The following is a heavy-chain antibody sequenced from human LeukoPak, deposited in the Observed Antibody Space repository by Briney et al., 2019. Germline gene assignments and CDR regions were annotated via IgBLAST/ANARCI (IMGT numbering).Heavy chain of an antibody. V-gene: IGHV4-38-2*02. D-gene: IGHD6-19*01. CDR1: GYSISNGYY. J-gene: IGHJ4*02. CDR3: ARRHSSGWFYY. CDR2: IYRSGST. Sequence: SETLSLTCTVSGYSISNGYYWDCIRQPPGRGLEWIGNIYRSGSTSYNPSLKSRVTISVDTSKNQFSLTVNSVTAADTGVYYCARRHSSGWFYYWGQGTLVTVSS.